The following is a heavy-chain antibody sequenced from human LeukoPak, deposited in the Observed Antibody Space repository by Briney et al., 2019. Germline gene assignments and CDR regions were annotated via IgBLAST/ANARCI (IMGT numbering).Heavy chain of an antibody. J-gene: IGHJ4*02. Sequence: GASVKVSCKASGYTFTSYYMHWVRQAPGQGLEWMGIINPSGGSTSYAQKFQGRVTMTRDTSTSTVYMELSSLRSEDTAVYYCASQYYDILTGPWALDYWGQGTLVTVPS. CDR3: ASQYYDILTGPWALDY. D-gene: IGHD3-9*01. CDR2: INPSGGST. CDR1: GYTFTSYY. V-gene: IGHV1-46*01.